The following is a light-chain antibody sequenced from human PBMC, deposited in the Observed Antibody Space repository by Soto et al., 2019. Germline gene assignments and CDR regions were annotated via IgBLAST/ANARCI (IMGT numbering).Light chain of an antibody. CDR1: QSISSW. Sequence: DIQMTQSPSTLSASVGDRVIITCRASQSISSWLAWYQQKPGKAPNLLIYKASTLKSGVPSRFSGSGSGTEFTLTINSLQPDDFGTYYCKQYNNDSWTFGQGTKVEIK. V-gene: IGKV1-5*03. J-gene: IGKJ1*01. CDR2: KAS. CDR3: KQYNNDSWT.